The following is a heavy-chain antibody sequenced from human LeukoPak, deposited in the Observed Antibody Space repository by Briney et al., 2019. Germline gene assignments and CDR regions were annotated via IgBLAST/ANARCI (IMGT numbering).Heavy chain of an antibody. CDR2: INSDGSST. CDR3: AGDVSRTGVTDWFDP. Sequence: PGGSLRLSCAASGFTFSSYSMNWVRQAPGKGLEWVSRINSDGSSTSYADSVKGRFTISRDNAKNTLYLQMDSLRAEDTAVYYCAGDVSRTGVTDWFDPWGQGTLVTVSS. D-gene: IGHD3/OR15-3a*01. J-gene: IGHJ5*02. CDR1: GFTFSSYS. V-gene: IGHV3-74*01.